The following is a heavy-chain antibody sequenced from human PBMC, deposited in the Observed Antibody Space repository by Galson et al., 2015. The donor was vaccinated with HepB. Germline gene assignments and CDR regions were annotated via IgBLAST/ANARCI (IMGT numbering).Heavy chain of an antibody. CDR3: AKDIRGAYYYDSSGYYGVRDYYYYGMDV. Sequence: SLRLSCAASGFTFSSYAMSWVRQAPGKGLEWVSGISWNSGSIGYADSVKGRFTISRDNAKNSLYLQMNSLRAEDTALYYCAKDIRGAYYYDSSGYYGVRDYYYYGMDVWGQGTTVTVSS. D-gene: IGHD3-22*01. CDR1: GFTFSSYA. CDR2: ISWNSGSI. J-gene: IGHJ6*02. V-gene: IGHV3-9*01.